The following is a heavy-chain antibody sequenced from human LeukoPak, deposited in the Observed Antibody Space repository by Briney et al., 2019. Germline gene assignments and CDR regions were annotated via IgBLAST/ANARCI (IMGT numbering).Heavy chain of an antibody. CDR1: GFTFSSYA. D-gene: IGHD1-26*01. Sequence: GGSLRLSCAASGFTFSSYAMHWVRQAPGKGLEWVAVISYDGSNKYYADSVKGRFTISRDNSKNTLYLQMSSLRAEDTAVYYCLYSGSYYWGQGTLVTVSS. CDR2: ISYDGSNK. V-gene: IGHV3-30*15. J-gene: IGHJ4*02. CDR3: LYSGSYY.